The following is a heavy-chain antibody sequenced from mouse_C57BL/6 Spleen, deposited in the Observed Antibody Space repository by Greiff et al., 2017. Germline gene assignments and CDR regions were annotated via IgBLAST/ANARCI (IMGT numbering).Heavy chain of an antibody. CDR2: IYPRDGST. CDR3: AREEGVLLRYFDY. V-gene: IGHV1-85*01. J-gene: IGHJ2*01. D-gene: IGHD1-1*01. Sequence: QVQLQQSGPELVKPGASVKLSCKASGYTFTSYDINWVKQRPGQGLEWIGWIYPRDGSTKYNEKFKGKATLTVDTSSSTAYMELHSLTSEDSAVYFCAREEGVLLRYFDYWGQGTTLTVSS. CDR1: GYTFTSYD.